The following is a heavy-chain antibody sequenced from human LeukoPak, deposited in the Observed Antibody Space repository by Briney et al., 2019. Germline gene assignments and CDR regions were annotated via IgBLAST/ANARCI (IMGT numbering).Heavy chain of an antibody. V-gene: IGHV1-18*01. CDR3: ARDYVIASAGTPNWFDP. D-gene: IGHD6-13*01. CDR2: ISAYDGNT. J-gene: IGHJ5*02. CDR1: GGTLNTHI. Sequence: ASVKVSCKASGGTLNTHIFTWARQAPGQGLEWMGWISAYDGNTNYLQKFQGRVTMTTDTATSTAYMELRSLRSDDTAVYYCARDYVIASAGTPNWFDPWGQGTLVTVSS.